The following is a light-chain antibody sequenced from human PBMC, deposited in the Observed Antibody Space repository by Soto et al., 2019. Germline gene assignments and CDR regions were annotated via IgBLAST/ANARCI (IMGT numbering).Light chain of an antibody. Sequence: DIQMTQSPSTLSGSVGDRVTITCRASQTISSWLAWYQQKPGRAPKLLIYAAYNLQSGVPSRFSGSGSGTDFTLAISALQPDDFATYFCQQTYSIPLTFGGGTKVDIK. CDR1: QTISSW. CDR3: QQTYSIPLT. V-gene: IGKV1-39*01. J-gene: IGKJ4*01. CDR2: AAY.